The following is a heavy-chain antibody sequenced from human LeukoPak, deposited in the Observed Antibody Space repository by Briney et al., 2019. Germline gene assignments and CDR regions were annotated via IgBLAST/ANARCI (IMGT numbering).Heavy chain of an antibody. CDR2: IIPIFGTA. V-gene: IGHV1-69*05. CDR3: ARDVEMATTDAFDI. Sequence: ASVKVSCKASGGTFSSYAISWVRQAPGQGLEWMGRIIPIFGTANCAQKFQGRVTITTDESTSTAYMELSSLRSEDTAVYYCARDVEMATTDAFDIWGQGTMVTVSS. J-gene: IGHJ3*02. D-gene: IGHD5-24*01. CDR1: GGTFSSYA.